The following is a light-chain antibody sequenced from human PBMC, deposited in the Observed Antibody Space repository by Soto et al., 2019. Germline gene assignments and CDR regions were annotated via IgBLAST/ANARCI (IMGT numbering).Light chain of an antibody. V-gene: IGLV1-40*01. CDR3: QSYDSSLSGSVV. CDR1: SSNTGAGYD. J-gene: IGLJ2*01. CDR2: GNS. Sequence: QAVVTQPPSVSGAPGQRVTISCTGSSSNTGAGYDVHWYQQLPGTAPKLLIYGNSNRPSGVPDRFSGSKSGTSASLAITGLQAEDEADYYCQSYDSSLSGSVVFGGGTKLTVL.